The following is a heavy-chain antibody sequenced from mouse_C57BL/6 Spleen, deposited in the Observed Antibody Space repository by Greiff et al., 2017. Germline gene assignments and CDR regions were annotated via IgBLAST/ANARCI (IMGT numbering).Heavy chain of an antibody. D-gene: IGHD1-1*01. Sequence: QVQLQQPGAELVKPGASVKLSCKASGYTFTSYWMHWVKQRPGQGLEWIGMIQPNSGSTNYNEKFKSKATLTVDKSSSTAYMQLSSLTSEDSAVYYCARGDYYGSSYGDYWGQGTTLTVSS. V-gene: IGHV1-64*01. CDR1: GYTFTSYW. J-gene: IGHJ2*01. CDR3: ARGDYYGSSYGDY. CDR2: IQPNSGST.